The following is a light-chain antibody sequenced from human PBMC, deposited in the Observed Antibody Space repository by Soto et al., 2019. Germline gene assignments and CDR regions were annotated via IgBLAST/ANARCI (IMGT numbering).Light chain of an antibody. J-gene: IGLJ1*01. CDR1: SSNIGSNT. CDR3: AAWDDSLNGYG. V-gene: IGLV1-44*01. Sequence: VLTQPPSASETPGQSVTIPCSGSSSNIGSNTVNWYQQLPGTAPKLLIYSNNQRPSGVPDRLSGSKSGTSASLAISGLQSEDEADYYCAAWDDSLNGYGFGTGTKVTVL. CDR2: SNN.